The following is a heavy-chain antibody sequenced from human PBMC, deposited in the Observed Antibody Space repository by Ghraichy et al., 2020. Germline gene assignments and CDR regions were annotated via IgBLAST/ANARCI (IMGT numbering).Heavy chain of an antibody. J-gene: IGHJ4*02. V-gene: IGHV4-34*01. CDR1: GGSFSGYY. Sequence: SETLSLTCAVYGGSFSGYYWSWIRQPPGKGLEWIGEINHSGSTNYNSSLKSRVSISIDTSKNQFSLNLSSVTAADTAVYYCAREWEGGYYDGAVDFWGQGTLVTVSP. CDR2: INHSGST. D-gene: IGHD3-3*01. CDR3: AREWEGGYYDGAVDF.